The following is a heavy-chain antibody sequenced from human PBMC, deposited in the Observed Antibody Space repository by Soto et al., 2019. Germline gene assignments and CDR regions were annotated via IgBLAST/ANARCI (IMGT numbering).Heavy chain of an antibody. D-gene: IGHD6-19*01. Sequence: EVQLLESGGGLVQPGGSLRLSCAAYGYTFRSHAMSWVRQAPGKGLEWVSAISGSGGSTYYADSVKGRFTISRDNSKNTLYLQMNNLRAEDTAVYYCASLYSSAWARDYWGQGTLVTASS. V-gene: IGHV3-23*01. CDR1: GYTFRSHA. CDR2: ISGSGGST. J-gene: IGHJ4*02. CDR3: ASLYSSAWARDY.